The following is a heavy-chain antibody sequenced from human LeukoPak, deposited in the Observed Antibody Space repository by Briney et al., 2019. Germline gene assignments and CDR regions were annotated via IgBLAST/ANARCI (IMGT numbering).Heavy chain of an antibody. Sequence: GGSLRLSCAASGFTFSSYSMNWGRQAPGKGLEWVSYISSSSSTIYYADSVKGRFTISRDNAKNSLYLQMKSLRAEDTAVYYCARGRSGYHYDYWGQGTLVTVSS. CDR2: ISSSSSTI. V-gene: IGHV3-48*01. D-gene: IGHD3-22*01. J-gene: IGHJ4*02. CDR3: ARGRSGYHYDY. CDR1: GFTFSSYS.